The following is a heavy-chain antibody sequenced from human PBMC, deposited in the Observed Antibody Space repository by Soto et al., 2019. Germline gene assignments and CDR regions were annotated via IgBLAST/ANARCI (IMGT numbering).Heavy chain of an antibody. D-gene: IGHD3-3*01. CDR2: ISGYNGDT. CDR3: ARASLTIFGAPYGMDV. Sequence: GSLEVSCKASCFPLSRYSIRWVGQAPGQGLEWMGWISGYNGDTEYSKNFQGRLTMTIDTSTTTASMELRSLRSDDTAVYYCARASLTIFGAPYGMDVWGQGTSVTVSS. J-gene: IGHJ6*02. CDR1: CFPLSRYS. V-gene: IGHV1-18*04.